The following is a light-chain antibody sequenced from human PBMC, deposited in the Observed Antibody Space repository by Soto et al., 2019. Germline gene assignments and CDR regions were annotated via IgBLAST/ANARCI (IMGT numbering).Light chain of an antibody. Sequence: DIQMTQSPSTLSVSVGDRVTITCRDSQSISSWLAWYQQKPGKAPKLLIYDASSLETGLRSRFSGSGSGTEFTLTISSLQTDDFATYYCQQYNSYSYTFGQGTKLEIK. CDR3: QQYNSYSYT. V-gene: IGKV1-5*01. J-gene: IGKJ2*01. CDR1: QSISSW. CDR2: DAS.